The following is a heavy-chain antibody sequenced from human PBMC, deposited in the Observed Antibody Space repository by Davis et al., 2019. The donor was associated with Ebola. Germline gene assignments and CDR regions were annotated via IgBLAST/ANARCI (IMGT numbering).Heavy chain of an antibody. CDR3: AIPRSNKFDH. V-gene: IGHV3-7*03. J-gene: IGHJ4*02. CDR2: IKQDGSEK. D-gene: IGHD1/OR15-1a*01. CDR1: GFTFSSYS. Sequence: GESLKISCAASGFTFSSYSMSWVRQAPGKGLEWVANIKQDGSEKQYVDSVKGRFTISRDNAKNSLFLQMNSLRVEDTAVYYCAIPRSNKFDHWGQGALVTVSS.